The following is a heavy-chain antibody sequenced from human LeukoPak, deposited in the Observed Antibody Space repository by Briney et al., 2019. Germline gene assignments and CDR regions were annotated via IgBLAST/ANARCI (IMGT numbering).Heavy chain of an antibody. CDR1: GFTFEDYG. J-gene: IGHJ4*02. Sequence: GGSLRLSCAASGFTFEDYGMSWVRQAPGKGLEWVSGMNWNGSNTGYADSVKGRFTISRDNAKNSLYLQMNSLGAEDTALYYCARDWGYHYDSSDYGGYYFDSWGQGTLVTVSS. CDR2: MNWNGSNT. CDR3: ARDWGYHYDSSDYGGYYFDS. D-gene: IGHD3-22*01. V-gene: IGHV3-20*04.